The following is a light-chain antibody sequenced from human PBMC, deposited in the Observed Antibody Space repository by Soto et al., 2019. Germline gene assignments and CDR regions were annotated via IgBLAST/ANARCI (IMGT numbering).Light chain of an antibody. J-gene: IGKJ4*01. CDR3: QQYSRWSPLT. CDR1: QGIGDT. V-gene: IGKV3D-15*01. Sequence: EVVLTQSPATRSVSPGEGVSLSCRASQGIGDTLAWYQHQPGLSPRLGIYGASTRATGIPASFSGSGSGTEFTLIISSLQSDDFAVDYCQQYSRWSPLTFGGGTKVDIK. CDR2: GAS.